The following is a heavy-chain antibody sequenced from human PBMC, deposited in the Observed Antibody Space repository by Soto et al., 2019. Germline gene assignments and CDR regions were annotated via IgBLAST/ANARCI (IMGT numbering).Heavy chain of an antibody. CDR2: INPSGGST. D-gene: IGHD2-15*01. Sequence: ASVKVSCKASGYTFTSYYMHWVRQAPGQGLEWMGIINPSGGSTSYAQKFQGRVTMTRDTSTSTVYMELSSLRSEDTAVYYCARSVAGGGGGYYGMDVWGQGTKVTVSS. CDR1: GYTFTSYY. J-gene: IGHJ6*02. V-gene: IGHV1-46*01. CDR3: ARSVAGGGGGYYGMDV.